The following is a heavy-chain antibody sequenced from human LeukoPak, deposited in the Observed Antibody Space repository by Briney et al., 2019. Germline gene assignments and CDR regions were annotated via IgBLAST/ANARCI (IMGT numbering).Heavy chain of an antibody. J-gene: IGHJ4*02. CDR1: GFTFSSYG. V-gene: IGHV3-30*18. D-gene: IGHD6-13*01. CDR2: ISYDGSNK. CDR3: AKDLLFKGRGYSSIWYGTPIDY. Sequence: QPGGSLRLSCAASGFTFSSYGMHWVRQAPGKGLEWVAVISYDGSNKYYAASVKGRFTVSRNNVENTLNLQMNSLREEDTAVYYCAKDLLFKGRGYSSIWYGTPIDYWGLGTLVTVSS.